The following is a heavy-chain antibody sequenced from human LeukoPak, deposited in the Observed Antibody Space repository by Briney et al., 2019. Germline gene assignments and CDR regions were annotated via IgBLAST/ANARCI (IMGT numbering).Heavy chain of an antibody. CDR1: GGSFSGYY. CDR2: INHSGST. D-gene: IGHD6-19*01. J-gene: IGHJ5*02. CDR3: AKKRGYSSGWYDWFDP. V-gene: IGHV4-34*01. Sequence: SETLSLTCAVYGGSFSGYYWSWIRQPPGKGLEWIGEINHSGSTNYNPSLKSRVTISVDTSKNQFSLKLSSVTAADTAVYYCAKKRGYSSGWYDWFDPWGRGTLVTVSS.